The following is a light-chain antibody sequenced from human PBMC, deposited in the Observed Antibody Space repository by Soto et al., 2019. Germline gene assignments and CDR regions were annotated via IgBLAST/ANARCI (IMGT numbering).Light chain of an antibody. J-gene: IGKJ1*01. CDR2: GAS. Sequence: EIVLTQSPGTLSLSPGERATLSCRASQSVRSNYLAWYQQKPGQAPRLLIFGASSRATGIPDRFSGSGSATDFTLTISRLEPEDFAVYYCQQYGSSPTFGQGTKVDI. CDR3: QQYGSSPT. V-gene: IGKV3-20*01. CDR1: QSVRSNY.